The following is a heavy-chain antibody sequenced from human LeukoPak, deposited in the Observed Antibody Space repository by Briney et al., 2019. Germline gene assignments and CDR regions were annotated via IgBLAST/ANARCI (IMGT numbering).Heavy chain of an antibody. Sequence: PSETLSLTCTVSGGSISSYYWSWIRQPPGKGLEWIGYIYYSGSTNYNPSLKSRVTISVDSSKDQFSLKLGSVTAADTAVYYCARGPYASDAGYWGQGTLVTVSS. CDR3: ARGPYASDAGY. CDR2: IYYSGST. J-gene: IGHJ4*02. V-gene: IGHV4-59*12. D-gene: IGHD2-2*01. CDR1: GGSISSYY.